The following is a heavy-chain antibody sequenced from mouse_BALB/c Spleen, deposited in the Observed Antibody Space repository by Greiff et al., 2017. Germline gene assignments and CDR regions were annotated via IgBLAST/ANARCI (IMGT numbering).Heavy chain of an antibody. CDR2: ISPGNGDI. CDR1: GYTFTDHA. CDR3: SYDYATWFAY. D-gene: IGHD2-4*01. Sequence: VQLQQSGAELARPGASVKISCKASGYTFTDHAIHWVKQKPEQGLEWIGYISPGNGDIKYNEKFKGKATLTADKSSSTAYMQLNSLTSEDSAVYFCSYDYATWFAYWGQGTLVTVSA. V-gene: IGHV1S53*02. J-gene: IGHJ3*01.